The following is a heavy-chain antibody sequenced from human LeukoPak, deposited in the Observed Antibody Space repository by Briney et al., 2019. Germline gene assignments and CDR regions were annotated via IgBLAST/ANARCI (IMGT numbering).Heavy chain of an antibody. CDR1: GGSISSSRYY. J-gene: IGHJ5*02. CDR3: ARAFRMYALHNWFDP. V-gene: IGHV4-39*06. D-gene: IGHD2-8*01. Sequence: SETLSLTCTVSGGSISSSRYYWGWIRQPPGKGLEWIGSIYYSGSTYYNPSLRSRVTISVDTSKNQFALKLSSVTAADTAVYYCARAFRMYALHNWFDPWGQGTLVTVSS. CDR2: IYYSGST.